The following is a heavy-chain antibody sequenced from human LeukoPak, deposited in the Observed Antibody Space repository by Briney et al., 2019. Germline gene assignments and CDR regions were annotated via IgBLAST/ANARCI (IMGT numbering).Heavy chain of an antibody. CDR2: IYPGDSDT. CDR3: ARSYRAYQLLYWFDP. D-gene: IGHD2-2*01. J-gene: IGHJ5*02. Sequence: GESLKISCKGSGYSFTSYWIGWVRQMPGKGLEWMGIIYPGDSDTRYSPSFQGQVTISADKSISTAYLQWSSLKASDTAMYYCARSYRAYQLLYWFDPWGQGTLVTVSS. CDR1: GYSFTSYW. V-gene: IGHV5-51*01.